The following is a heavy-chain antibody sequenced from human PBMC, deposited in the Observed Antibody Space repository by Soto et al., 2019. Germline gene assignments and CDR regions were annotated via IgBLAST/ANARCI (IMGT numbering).Heavy chain of an antibody. V-gene: IGHV3-23*01. CDR1: AFTLSTSS. CDR3: ATRTTVYGGYDY. CDR2: ISASGSHT. D-gene: IGHD3-3*01. J-gene: IGHJ4*02. Sequence: DVQLLESGGDLVQPGDSLRLSCVASAFTLSTSSMTWIRQAPGRGLEWVSAISASGSHTYYRDSVQGRFTIYRDNTKHTLYLQMTSLTVEDTALYYCATRTTVYGGYDYWGQGTRVSVSS.